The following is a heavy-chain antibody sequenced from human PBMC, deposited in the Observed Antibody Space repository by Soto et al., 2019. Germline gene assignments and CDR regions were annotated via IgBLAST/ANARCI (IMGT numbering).Heavy chain of an antibody. CDR2: IKQDGSEQ. V-gene: IGHV3-7*01. D-gene: IGHD2-15*01. CDR1: RFTFTSYC. J-gene: IGHJ6*03. CDR3: ARGTPCTEYYYYYMDV. Sequence: GRSLRVCCAASRFTFTSYCMSWVRQAQGKGLEWVANIKQDGSEQYYVDSVKDRSTNSRDNAKNSLYLQINSLRAEDTVVYYCARGTPCTEYYYYYMDVWGKGTTVTVS.